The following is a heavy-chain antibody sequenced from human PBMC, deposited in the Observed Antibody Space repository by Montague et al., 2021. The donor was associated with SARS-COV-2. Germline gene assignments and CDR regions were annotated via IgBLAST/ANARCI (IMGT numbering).Heavy chain of an antibody. J-gene: IGHJ6*03. V-gene: IGHV4-34*01. D-gene: IGHD3-10*01. CDR1: GGSFSTYS. CDR3: ARLGDGVVPSPILGVGPYYSYYYMDV. Sequence: SETLSLTCVVHGGSFSTYSWNWIRQPPGKGLEWIGEIHHGGSTNYNPSLKSRVTISADTSKNQFSLKLTSVAAADTAVYYCARLGDGVVPSPILGVGPYYSYYYMDVWGKGTTGTVAS. CDR2: IHHGGST.